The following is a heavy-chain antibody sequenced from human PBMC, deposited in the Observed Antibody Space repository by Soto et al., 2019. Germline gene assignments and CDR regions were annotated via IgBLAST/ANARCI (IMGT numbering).Heavy chain of an antibody. CDR2: IYYIGST. Sequence: PSETLSFTCPVSGGSISSGGYYWSWIRQHPGKGLEWIGYIYYIGSTYYNPSLKSRVTISVDTSKNQFSLKLSSVTAADTDVYYRARECGMDLRGQRTTVTVSS. CDR1: GGSISSGGYY. J-gene: IGHJ6*02. CDR3: ARECGMDL. V-gene: IGHV4-31*03.